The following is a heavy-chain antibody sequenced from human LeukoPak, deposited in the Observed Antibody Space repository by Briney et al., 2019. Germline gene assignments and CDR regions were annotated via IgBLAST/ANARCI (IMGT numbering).Heavy chain of an antibody. V-gene: IGHV4-34*01. CDR3: AISSERYYFDY. D-gene: IGHD3-22*01. CDR1: GVPFSDYF. CDR2: INHRGNT. J-gene: IGHJ4*02. Sequence: SETLSLTCAVYGVPFSDYFWSWIRQPPGKGLEWIGEINHRGNTKYDPSLKSRVTIARDTSKNQFYLNLSTVTAADTAVYYCAISSERYYFDYWGQGTLVTVSS.